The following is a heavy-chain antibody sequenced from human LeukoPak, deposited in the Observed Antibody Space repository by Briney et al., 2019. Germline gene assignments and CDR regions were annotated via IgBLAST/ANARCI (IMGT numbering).Heavy chain of an antibody. V-gene: IGHV1-2*06. D-gene: IGHD2-2*01. CDR1: GYTFTGYY. J-gene: IGHJ4*02. Sequence: ASVKVSCKASGYTFTGYYMHWVQQAPGQGLEWMGRINPNSGGTNYAQKFQGRVTMTRDTSISTAYMELSRLRSDDTAVYYCAKDPGYQVVYCFDYWGQGTLVTVSS. CDR2: INPNSGGT. CDR3: AKDPGYQVVYCFDY.